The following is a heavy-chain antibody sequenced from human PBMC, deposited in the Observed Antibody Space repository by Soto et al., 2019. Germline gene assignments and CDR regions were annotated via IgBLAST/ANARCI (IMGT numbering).Heavy chain of an antibody. CDR3: AKVGPSYYYGMGV. V-gene: IGHV3-23*01. D-gene: IGHD1-26*01. Sequence: GGSLRLSCAASGLDFSSEVMCWVRQAPGKGLEWVSSISGSGRTIYHADSMRGRFAISRDNSKNSLYLQLNNLRVDDTAVYYCAKVGPSYYYGMGVWGQGTTVTVSS. CDR2: ISGSGRTI. J-gene: IGHJ6*02. CDR1: GLDFSSEV.